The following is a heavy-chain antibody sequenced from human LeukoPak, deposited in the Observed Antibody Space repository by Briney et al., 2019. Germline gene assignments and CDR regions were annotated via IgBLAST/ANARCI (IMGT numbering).Heavy chain of an antibody. J-gene: IGHJ3*02. V-gene: IGHV1-2*02. CDR1: GYTFTGYY. D-gene: IGHD5-12*01. CDR2: INPNSGGT. Sequence: ASVKVSCKASGYTFTGYYMHWVRQAPGQGLEWMGWINPNSGGTNYAQKFQGRVTMTRDTSISTAYMELSRLRSDDTAVYYCARDVSGYDPYDAFDIWGHGTMVTVSS. CDR3: ARDVSGYDPYDAFDI.